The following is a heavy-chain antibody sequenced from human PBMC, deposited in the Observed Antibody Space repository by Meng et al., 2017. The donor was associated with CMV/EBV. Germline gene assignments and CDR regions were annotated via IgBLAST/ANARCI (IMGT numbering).Heavy chain of an antibody. D-gene: IGHD3-22*01. CDR2: IFWNDDK. J-gene: IGHJ4*02. V-gene: IGHV2-5*01. CDR1: GFSLSTSGVG. Sequence: QITLKESGPTLVKPTQTLTLTCTFSGFSLSTSGVGVAWIRQSPGKALEWLALIFWNDDKRYSPSLRSRLTITKDTSKNQVVLTMTNMDPVDTATYHCAHHPFYYDSISFDYWGQGTLVTVSS. CDR3: AHHPFYYDSISFDY.